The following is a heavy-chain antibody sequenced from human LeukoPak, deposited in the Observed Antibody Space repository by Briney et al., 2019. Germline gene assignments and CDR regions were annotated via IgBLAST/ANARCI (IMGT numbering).Heavy chain of an antibody. CDR3: ARTTYSGSFMFDY. D-gene: IGHD1-26*01. J-gene: IGHJ4*02. V-gene: IGHV6-1*01. CDR1: GDSVSSNSAA. Sequence: SQTLSLTCAISGDSVSSNSAAWNWVRQSPSRFLGWLGRTYYRSKWYNDYAVSVKSRITINPDTSKNQFSLQLNSVTPEDTAMYYCARTTYSGSFMFDYWGQGTLVTVSS. CDR2: TYYRSKWYN.